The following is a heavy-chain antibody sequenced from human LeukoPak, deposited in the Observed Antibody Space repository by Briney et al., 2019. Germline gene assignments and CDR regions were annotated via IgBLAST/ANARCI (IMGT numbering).Heavy chain of an antibody. V-gene: IGHV3-30-3*01. Sequence: GGSLRLSCAASEFTFSSYAMHWVRQAPGKGLEWVAVLSYDGSNKYYADSVKGRFTISRDNSQNTLYLQMNSLRGEDTAVYYCARGRGSSSWYADYWGQGTLVTVSS. CDR3: ARGRGSSSWYADY. D-gene: IGHD6-13*01. J-gene: IGHJ4*02. CDR2: LSYDGSNK. CDR1: EFTFSSYA.